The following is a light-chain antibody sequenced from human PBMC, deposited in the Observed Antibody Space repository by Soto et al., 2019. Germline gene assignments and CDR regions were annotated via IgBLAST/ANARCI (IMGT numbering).Light chain of an antibody. J-gene: IGKJ1*01. Sequence: EVVLTQSPDTLSLSPGERATLSCRASQSLNTNLAWYQQKPGQAPRLLIYGASSRATGIPDRFSGSGSGTDFTLTISRLEPEDFAVFYCQQYGGSPWTFGQGTKVDIK. CDR3: QQYGGSPWT. CDR2: GAS. CDR1: QSLNTN. V-gene: IGKV3-20*01.